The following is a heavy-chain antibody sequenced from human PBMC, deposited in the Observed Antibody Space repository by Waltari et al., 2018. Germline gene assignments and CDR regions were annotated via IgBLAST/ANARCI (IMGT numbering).Heavy chain of an antibody. Sequence: QVQLQESGPKLVKPSETLSLTCTVSAGPISSYFWSWIRQPPGKGLEWIGYIHYSGNTNSDTSMKSRVTISMDTSKNQFSLKLSSATAADTAVYYCAREGRAAAGTDYWSQGTLVTVSS. V-gene: IGHV4-59*01. CDR2: IHYSGNT. CDR3: AREGRAAAGTDY. J-gene: IGHJ4*02. CDR1: AGPISSYF. D-gene: IGHD6-13*01.